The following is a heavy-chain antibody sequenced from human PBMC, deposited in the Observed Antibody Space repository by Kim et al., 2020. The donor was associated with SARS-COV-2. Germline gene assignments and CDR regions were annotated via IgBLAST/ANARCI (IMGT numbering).Heavy chain of an antibody. Sequence: GGSLRLSCAASGFTFDDYAMHWVRQAPGKGLEWVSGISWNSGSIGYADSVKGRFPISRDNAKNSLYLQMNSLRAEDTALYYCAKDSSSGSTPGDYWGQGTLVTVSS. CDR3: AKDSSSGSTPGDY. V-gene: IGHV3-9*01. CDR1: GFTFDDYA. CDR2: ISWNSGSI. D-gene: IGHD3-10*01. J-gene: IGHJ4*02.